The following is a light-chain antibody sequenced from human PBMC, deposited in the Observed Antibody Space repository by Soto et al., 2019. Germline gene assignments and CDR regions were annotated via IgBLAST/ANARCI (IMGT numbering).Light chain of an antibody. CDR1: QDISNY. CDR3: QQYSHLIT. CDR2: DAS. Sequence: PITHSPSSLSASVLYRVTITCQASQDISNYLNWYQQKLGKAPKLLIYDASNLETGVPSRFSGSGSGTDFTFTISSLQPEDIATYYCQQYSHLITFGQGTRLEIK. V-gene: IGKV1-33*01. J-gene: IGKJ5*01.